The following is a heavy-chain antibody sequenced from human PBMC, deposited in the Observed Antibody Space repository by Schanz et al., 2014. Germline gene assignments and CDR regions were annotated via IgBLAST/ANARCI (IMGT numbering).Heavy chain of an antibody. Sequence: EVQLGESGGFFFPPFFSLLLSCAASGFPFSSYWMSWVRQAPGKGLEWVGRISWHGDDTDYADSVKDRFTISRDNSKSSLYLHMHSLRPEDTAFYFCTKDSGLTYFDSWGQGTLVTVSS. CDR3: TKDSGLTYFDS. V-gene: IGHV3-43*01. CDR1: GFPFSSYW. J-gene: IGHJ4*02. CDR2: ISWHGDDT.